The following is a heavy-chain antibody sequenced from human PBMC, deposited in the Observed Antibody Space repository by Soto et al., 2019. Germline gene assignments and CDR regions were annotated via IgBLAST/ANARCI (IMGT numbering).Heavy chain of an antibody. D-gene: IGHD3-10*01. Sequence: PGGSLRLSCAASGFTFNNYAMIWVRQAPGKGLEWVSTIRGTGGNTFYTDSVKGRFAISRDNSKNTVFLQMNSLRAEDTAVYYCAKPGYFGSGTSYNYYCDYWGQGTLVTVSS. CDR2: IRGTGGNT. J-gene: IGHJ4*02. CDR3: AKPGYFGSGTSYNYYCDY. CDR1: GFTFNNYA. V-gene: IGHV3-23*01.